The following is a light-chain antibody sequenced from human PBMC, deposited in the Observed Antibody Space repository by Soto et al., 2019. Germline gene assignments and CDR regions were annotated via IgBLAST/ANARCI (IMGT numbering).Light chain of an antibody. CDR3: SSYTSRSTRV. V-gene: IGLV2-14*01. Sequence: QSALTQPASVSGSPGQSITISCTGTSSDVGGYNYVAWYQQHPGKAPKVMIYDVTNRPSGVSNRFSGSKSGNTASLIIAGLQAEDEADYYCSSYTSRSTRVFGGGTKLTVL. J-gene: IGLJ2*01. CDR2: DVT. CDR1: SSDVGGYNY.